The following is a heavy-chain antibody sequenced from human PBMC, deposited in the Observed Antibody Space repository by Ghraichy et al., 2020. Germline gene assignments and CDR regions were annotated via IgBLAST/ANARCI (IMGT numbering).Heavy chain of an antibody. D-gene: IGHD3-22*01. V-gene: IGHV3-9*01. J-gene: IGHJ4*02. Sequence: SLNISCAASGFTFDDYAMHWVRQAPGKGLEWVSGISWNSGSIGYADSVKGRFTISRDNAKNSLYLQMNSLRAEDTALYYCAKTLDSSGYAPFDYWGQGTLVTVSS. CDR3: AKTLDSSGYAPFDY. CDR1: GFTFDDYA. CDR2: ISWNSGSI.